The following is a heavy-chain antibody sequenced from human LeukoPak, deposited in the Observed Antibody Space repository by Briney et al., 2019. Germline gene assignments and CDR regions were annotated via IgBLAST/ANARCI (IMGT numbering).Heavy chain of an antibody. CDR3: ARDLRPFAHRSSGLYYFDY. V-gene: IGHV1-2*02. D-gene: IGHD3-22*01. CDR1: GYTFTGYY. Sequence: ASVKVSCKASGYTFTGYYMHWVRQAPGQGLEWMGWINPNSGGTNYAQKFQGRVTTTRDTSISTAYVELSRLRSDDTAVYYCARDLRPFAHRSSGLYYFDYWGQGTLVTVSS. J-gene: IGHJ4*02. CDR2: INPNSGGT.